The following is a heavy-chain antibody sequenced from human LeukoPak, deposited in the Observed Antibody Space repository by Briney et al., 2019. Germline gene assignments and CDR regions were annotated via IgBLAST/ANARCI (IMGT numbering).Heavy chain of an antibody. J-gene: IGHJ3*02. D-gene: IGHD6-13*01. CDR1: GGSISSGGYY. CDR3: ARGPGAYSRDAFDI. CDR2: IYYSGST. Sequence: PSETLSLTCTVSGGSISSGGYYWSWIRQHPGKGLEWIGHIYYSGSTYYNPSLKSRVTISVDTSKNQFSLKLSSVTAADTAVYYCARGPGAYSRDAFDIWGQGTMVTVSS. V-gene: IGHV4-31*03.